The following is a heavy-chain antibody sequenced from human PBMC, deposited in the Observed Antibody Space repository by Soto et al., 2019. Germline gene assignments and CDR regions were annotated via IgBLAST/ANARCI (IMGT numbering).Heavy chain of an antibody. Sequence: QVQLQQWGAGLLKPSETLSLTCAVYGGSFSGYYWSWIRQPPGKGLEWIGEINHSGSTNYNPSLKSRVTISVDPSRNQFSLKLSSVTAADTAGYYCARGQAGSYYSLDYWGQGTLVTVSS. D-gene: IGHD1-26*01. CDR2: INHSGST. V-gene: IGHV4-34*01. J-gene: IGHJ4*02. CDR3: ARGQAGSYYSLDY. CDR1: GGSFSGYY.